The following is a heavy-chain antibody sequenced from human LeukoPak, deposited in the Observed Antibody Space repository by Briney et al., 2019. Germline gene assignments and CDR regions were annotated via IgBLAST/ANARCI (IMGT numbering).Heavy chain of an antibody. D-gene: IGHD1-26*01. CDR3: ARAQVGYNWFDP. J-gene: IGHJ5*02. V-gene: IGHV3-21*01. Sequence: GGSLRLSCAASGFAVSDYTMNWVRQAPGKGLEWISSISRSQTYIYYADSVKGRFAISKDNAENSLYLQMNSLRAEDMAVYYCARAQVGYNWFDPWGQGTLVSVSS. CDR2: ISRSQTYI. CDR1: GFAVSDYT.